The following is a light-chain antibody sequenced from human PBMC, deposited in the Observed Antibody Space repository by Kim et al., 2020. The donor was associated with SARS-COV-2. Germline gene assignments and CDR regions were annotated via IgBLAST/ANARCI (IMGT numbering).Light chain of an antibody. CDR1: QSISSW. CDR2: DVS. CDR3: QQYDTCWT. V-gene: IGKV1-5*01. J-gene: IGKJ1*01. Sequence: SASVGDIVTITCRASQSISSWLAWYQQKPGKSPTLLIHDVSTLESGVPSRFSGSGSGTEFTLIISSLQPDDFATYYCQQYDTCWTFGQGTKVDIK.